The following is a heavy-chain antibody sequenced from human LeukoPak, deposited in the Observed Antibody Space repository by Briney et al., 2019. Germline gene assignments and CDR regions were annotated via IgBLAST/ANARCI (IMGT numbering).Heavy chain of an antibody. J-gene: IGHJ4*02. CDR3: ARQTTVTTQSDY. V-gene: IGHV5-10-1*01. D-gene: IGHD4-17*01. CDR1: GYIFINYW. Sequence: GESLQTSCKGSGYIFINYWISWVRQMPGKGLEWMGRIDPIDSYTNYSPSFQGHVTMSVDKSTSTAYLQWSSLKASDTAMYYCARQTTVTTQSDYWGQGTLVTVSS. CDR2: IDPIDSYT.